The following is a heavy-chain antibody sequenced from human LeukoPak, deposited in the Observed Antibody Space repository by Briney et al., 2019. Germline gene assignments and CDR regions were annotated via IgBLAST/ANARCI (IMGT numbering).Heavy chain of an antibody. CDR1: GYTFTSYD. J-gene: IGHJ5*02. CDR3: ARDRGSHYPRPANWFDP. D-gene: IGHD1-26*01. V-gene: IGHV1-18*01. Sequence: ASVKVSCKASGYTFTSYDINWVRQATGQGLEWMGWISAYNGNTNYAQKLQGRVTMTTDTSTSTAYMELRSLRSDDTVVYYCARDRGSHYPRPANWFDPWGQGTLVTVSS. CDR2: ISAYNGNT.